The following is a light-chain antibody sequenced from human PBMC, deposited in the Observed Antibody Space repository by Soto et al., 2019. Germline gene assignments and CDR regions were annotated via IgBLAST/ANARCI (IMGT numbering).Light chain of an antibody. CDR2: DVT. Sequence: QSALTQPASVSGSPGQSITISCTGTSSDVGGYSYVSWYQQHPGKAPKLMIYDVTNRPSGVSNRFSGSKSGNTASLTITGLQAEDEADYFCSSYTRGTTFVFGTGTKLTVL. V-gene: IGLV2-14*03. J-gene: IGLJ1*01. CDR3: SSYTRGTTFV. CDR1: SSDVGGYSY.